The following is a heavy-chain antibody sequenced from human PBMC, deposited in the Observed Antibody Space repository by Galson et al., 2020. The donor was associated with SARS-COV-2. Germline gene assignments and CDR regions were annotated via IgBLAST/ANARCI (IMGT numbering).Heavy chain of an antibody. J-gene: IGHJ2*01. Sequence: ETSETLSLTCTVSGGSISSSNYYWGWIRQPPGKGLEWIGSIYYSGNLYYYPSLKGRLTISVDTSKNHFSLRLTSVTGADTAVYYCARHPYVAESSGNILYWYFDLWGRGMPVTVSS. CDR1: GGSISSSNYY. D-gene: IGHD3-22*01. V-gene: IGHV4-39*01. CDR2: IYYSGNL. CDR3: ARHPYVAESSGNILYWYFDL.